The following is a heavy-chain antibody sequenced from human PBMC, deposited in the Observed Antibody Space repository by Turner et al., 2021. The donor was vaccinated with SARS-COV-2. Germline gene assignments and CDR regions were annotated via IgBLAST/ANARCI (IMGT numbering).Heavy chain of an antibody. CDR1: EFTVSSNY. J-gene: IGHJ4*02. CDR3: ARQLWLRGGFDY. Sequence: EVQLVESGGGLVQPGGSLSLPCAASEFTVSSNYMSWVRQAPGKGLEWVSVIYSGGSPYYADSVKGRFTISRDNSKNTLYLQMNSLRAEDTAVYYCARQLWLRGGFDYWGQGTLVTVSS. V-gene: IGHV3-66*04. D-gene: IGHD5-18*01. CDR2: IYSGGSP.